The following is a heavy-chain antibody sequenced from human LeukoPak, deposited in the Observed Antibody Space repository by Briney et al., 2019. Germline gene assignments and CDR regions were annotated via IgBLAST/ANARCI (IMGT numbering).Heavy chain of an antibody. V-gene: IGHV4-39*01. CDR3: ARAAVVVPAADYYYYGMDV. Sequence: SETLSLTCTVSGGSISSYYWGWIRQPPGKGLEWIGSIYYSGSTYYNPSLKSRVTISVDTSKNQFSLKLSSVTAADTAVYYCARAAVVVPAADYYYYGMDVWGQGTTVTVSS. D-gene: IGHD2-2*01. J-gene: IGHJ6*02. CDR2: IYYSGST. CDR1: GGSISSYY.